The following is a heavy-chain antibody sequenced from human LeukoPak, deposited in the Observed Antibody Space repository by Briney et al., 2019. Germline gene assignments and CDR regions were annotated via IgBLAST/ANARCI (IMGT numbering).Heavy chain of an antibody. D-gene: IGHD3-10*01. Sequence: SETLSLTCTVSGGSISSGGYCWSWIRQHPGKGLEWIGYIYYSGSTYYNPSLKSRVTISVDTSKNQFSLKLSSVTAADTAVYYYARAGSGIKGPFDYWGQGTLVTVSS. V-gene: IGHV4-31*03. CDR1: GGSISSGGYC. J-gene: IGHJ4*02. CDR2: IYYSGST. CDR3: ARAGSGIKGPFDY.